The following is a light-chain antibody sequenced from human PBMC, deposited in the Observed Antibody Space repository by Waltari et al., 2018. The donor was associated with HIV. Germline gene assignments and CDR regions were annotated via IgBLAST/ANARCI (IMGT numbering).Light chain of an antibody. CDR3: LPQKSYPRT. CDR1: QCIRND. Sequence: DIQMTQSPSSLSASVGDRVTIPCRASQCIRNDLGWYQQKPGKAPKRLIYAASTWQMGVPPRFRGSGSETEFTLTIRSLQPEDFATYDGLPQKSYPRTFGQGTKVEI. CDR2: AAS. V-gene: IGKV1-17*01. J-gene: IGKJ1*01.